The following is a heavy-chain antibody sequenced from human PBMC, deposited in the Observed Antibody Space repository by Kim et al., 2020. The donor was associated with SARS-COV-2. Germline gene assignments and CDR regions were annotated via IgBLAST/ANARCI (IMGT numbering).Heavy chain of an antibody. D-gene: IGHD3-10*01. CDR1: GFTFSNAW. J-gene: IGHJ6*02. V-gene: IGHV3-15*01. Sequence: GGSLRLSCAASGFTFSNAWMSWVRQAPGKGLEWVGRIKSKTDGGTTDYAAPVKGRFTISRDDSKNTLYLQMNSLKTEDTAVYYCTTDGRSGSSYYYGMDVWGQGTTVTVSS. CDR3: TTDGRSGSSYYYGMDV. CDR2: IKSKTDGGTT.